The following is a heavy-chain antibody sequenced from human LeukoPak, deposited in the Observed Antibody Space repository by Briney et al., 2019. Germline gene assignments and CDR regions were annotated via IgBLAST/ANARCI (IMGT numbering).Heavy chain of an antibody. CDR1: GGSISSYY. CDR3: ARLTWDTTMVRYYFDF. Sequence: SETLSLTCTVSGGSISSYYWSWIRQPPGKGLEWIGYIYYSGSTNYNPSLKSRVTISLDTSKNQFPLKLSSVTAADTAVYYCARLTWDTTMVRYYFDFWGQGTLVTVSS. D-gene: IGHD5-18*01. V-gene: IGHV4-59*08. J-gene: IGHJ4*02. CDR2: IYYSGST.